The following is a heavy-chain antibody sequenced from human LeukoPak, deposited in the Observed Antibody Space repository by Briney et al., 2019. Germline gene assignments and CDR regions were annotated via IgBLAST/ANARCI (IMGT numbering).Heavy chain of an antibody. D-gene: IGHD3-9*01. J-gene: IGHJ6*03. CDR1: GGSISSSSYY. CDR3: ARRSRYYDIFLNYYYYYMDV. Sequence: KPSETLSLTCTVSGGSISSSSYYWGWIRQPPGKGLEWIGSIYYSGSTYYNPSLKSRVTISVDTSKNQFSLKLSSVTAADTAVYYCARRSRYYDIFLNYYYYYMDVWGKGTTVTISS. V-gene: IGHV4-39*01. CDR2: IYYSGST.